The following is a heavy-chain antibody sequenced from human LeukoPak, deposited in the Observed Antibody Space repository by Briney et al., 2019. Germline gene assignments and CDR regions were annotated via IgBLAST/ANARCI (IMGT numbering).Heavy chain of an antibody. V-gene: IGHV4-30-4*08. CDR3: ARDIAARPHFDY. J-gene: IGHJ4*02. D-gene: IGHD6-6*01. Sequence: SETLSLTCTVSGGSVSSGSYYWSWIRQPPGKGLEWIGYIYYSGSTYYNPSLKSRVTISVDTSKNQFSLKLSSVTAADTAVYYCARDIAARPHFDYWGQGTLVTVSS. CDR1: GGSVSSGSYY. CDR2: IYYSGST.